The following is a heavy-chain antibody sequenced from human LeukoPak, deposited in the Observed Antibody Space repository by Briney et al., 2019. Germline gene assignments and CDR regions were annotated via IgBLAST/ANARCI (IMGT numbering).Heavy chain of an antibody. CDR2: IYYSGST. Sequence: KASETLSLTCTVSGGSISSYYWSWIRQPPGKGLEWIGYIYYSGSTNYNPSLKSRVTISVDTSKNQFSLKLSSVTAADTAVYYCARGHDSSGYLDYYYYGMDVWGQGTTVTVSS. J-gene: IGHJ6*02. V-gene: IGHV4-59*01. D-gene: IGHD3-22*01. CDR3: ARGHDSSGYLDYYYYGMDV. CDR1: GGSISSYY.